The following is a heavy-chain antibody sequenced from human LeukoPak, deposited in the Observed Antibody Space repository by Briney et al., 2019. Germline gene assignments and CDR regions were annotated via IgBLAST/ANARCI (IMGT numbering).Heavy chain of an antibody. Sequence: SETLSLTCAVYGGSFSGYYWSWIRQPPGKGLEWIGEINHSGSTNYNPSLKSRVTISVDTSKNQFSLKLSSVTAADTAVYYCARAIRGYSYGSSPDYWGQGTLVTVSS. CDR1: GGSFSGYY. D-gene: IGHD5-18*01. CDR2: INHSGST. CDR3: ARAIRGYSYGSSPDY. V-gene: IGHV4-34*01. J-gene: IGHJ4*02.